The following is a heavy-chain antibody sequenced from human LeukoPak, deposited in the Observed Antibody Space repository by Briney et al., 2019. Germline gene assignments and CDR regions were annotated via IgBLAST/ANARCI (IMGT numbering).Heavy chain of an antibody. CDR1: GGSISSSSYY. D-gene: IGHD4-17*01. J-gene: IGHJ4*02. CDR3: ARIPTVTFFDY. V-gene: IGHV4-39*07. CDR2: IYYSEST. Sequence: SETLSLTCTVSGGSISSSSYYWGWIRQPPGKGLEWIGSIYYSESTYQNPSLKSRVTISVDASKNQFSLKLSSVTAADTAVYYCARIPTVTFFDYWGQGTLVTVSS.